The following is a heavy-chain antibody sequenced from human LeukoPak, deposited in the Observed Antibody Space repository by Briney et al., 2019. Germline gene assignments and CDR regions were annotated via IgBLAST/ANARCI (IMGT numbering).Heavy chain of an antibody. CDR1: GYTFTSYY. V-gene: IGHV1-46*01. D-gene: IGHD3-22*01. CDR2: INPSGGST. CDR3: ARGPNYYDSSGYYRRVDY. J-gene: IGHJ4*02. Sequence: ASVKVSCKASGYTFTSYYMHWVRQAPGQGFEWMGIINPSGGSTSYAQKFQGRVTMTRDTSTSTVYMELSSLRSEDTAVYYCARGPNYYDSSGYYRRVDYWGQGTLVTVSS.